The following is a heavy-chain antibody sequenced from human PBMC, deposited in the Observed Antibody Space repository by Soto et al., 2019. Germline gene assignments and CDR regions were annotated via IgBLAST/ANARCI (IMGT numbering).Heavy chain of an antibody. CDR2: IIPIFGTA. Sequence: SVKVSCKASGGTFSSYAISWVRQAPGQGLEWMGGIIPIFGTANYAQKFQGRVTITADESTSTAYMELSSLRSEDTAVYYCASVYSRGGGAFDIWGQGTMVTVSS. CDR3: ASVYSRGGGAFDI. J-gene: IGHJ3*02. V-gene: IGHV1-69*13. D-gene: IGHD6-19*01. CDR1: GGTFSSYA.